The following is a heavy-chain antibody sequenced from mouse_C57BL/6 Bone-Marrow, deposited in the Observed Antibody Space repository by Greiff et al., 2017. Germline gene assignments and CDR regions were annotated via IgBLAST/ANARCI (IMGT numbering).Heavy chain of an antibody. Sequence: EVQLVESGGDLVKPGGSLKLSCAASGFTFSSYGMSWVRQTPDKRLEWVATISSGGSYTYYPDSVKGRFTISRDNAKNTLYLQMSSLKSEDTAMYYCATTAQDGAYWGQGTLVTVSA. J-gene: IGHJ3*01. V-gene: IGHV5-6*01. CDR2: ISSGGSYT. CDR3: ATTAQDGAY. D-gene: IGHD3-2*02. CDR1: GFTFSSYG.